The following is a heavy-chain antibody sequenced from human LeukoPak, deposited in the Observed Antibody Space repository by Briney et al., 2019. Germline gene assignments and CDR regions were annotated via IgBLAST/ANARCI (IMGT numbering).Heavy chain of an antibody. CDR3: ATRKTMGAIDAFDI. Sequence: ASVKVSCKASGGTFSSYAISWVRQAPGQGLEWMGGIIPIFGTANYAQKFQGRVTITTDESTSTAYMELSSLRSEDTAVYYCATRKTMGAIDAFDIWGQGTMVTVSS. J-gene: IGHJ3*02. CDR1: GGTFSSYA. D-gene: IGHD1-26*01. CDR2: IIPIFGTA. V-gene: IGHV1-69*05.